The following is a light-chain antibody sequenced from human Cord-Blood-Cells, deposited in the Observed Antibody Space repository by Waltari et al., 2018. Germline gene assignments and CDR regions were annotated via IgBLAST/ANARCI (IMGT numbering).Light chain of an antibody. Sequence: DIQMTQSPSTLSSSVGDRITITCRASQSISSWLAWYQQKPGKAPKLLIYDASSLESGVPSRFSGSGSGTEFTLTISSLQPDDFATYYCQQYNSSPLTFGGGTKVEIK. V-gene: IGKV1-5*01. J-gene: IGKJ4*01. CDR3: QQYNSSPLT. CDR2: DAS. CDR1: QSISSW.